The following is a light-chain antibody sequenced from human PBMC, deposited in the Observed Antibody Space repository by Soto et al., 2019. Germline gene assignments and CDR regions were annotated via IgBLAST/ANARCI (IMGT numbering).Light chain of an antibody. CDR3: QQYGSSPRFT. Sequence: EIVLTQSPGTLSLSPGERATLSCRASKSVSSSCLAWYQQKPGQAPRLLIYGASSRATGIPDRFSGSGSGTDFTLTISRLEPEDFAVNYCQQYGSSPRFTFAPGTKVDIK. CDR1: KSVSSSC. CDR2: GAS. J-gene: IGKJ3*01. V-gene: IGKV3-20*01.